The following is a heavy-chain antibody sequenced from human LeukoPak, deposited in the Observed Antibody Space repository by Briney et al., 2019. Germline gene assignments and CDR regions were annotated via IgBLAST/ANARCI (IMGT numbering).Heavy chain of an antibody. CDR1: GFTFSSYW. V-gene: IGHV3-7*01. Sequence: GGSLRLSCAASGFTFSSYWMSWVRQAPGKGLEWVANIKQDGSEKYYVDSVKDRFTISRDNAKNSLYLQMNSLRAEDTAVYYCATRARTNYYGSGSYYNPPHFDYWGQGTLVTVSS. D-gene: IGHD3-10*01. CDR3: ATRARTNYYGSGSYYNPPHFDY. CDR2: IKQDGSEK. J-gene: IGHJ4*02.